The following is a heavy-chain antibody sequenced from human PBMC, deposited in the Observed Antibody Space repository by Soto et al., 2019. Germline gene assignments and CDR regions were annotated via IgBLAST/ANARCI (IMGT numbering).Heavy chain of an antibody. CDR2: FFPIYGTA. CDR1: GGTFSRHI. Sequence: GASVKVSCKASGGTFSRHIISWVRQAPGQGLEWMGRFFPIYGTANYAQKFQGRVTITAEKSPTTAFLELSSLSSEDTAVYYFARVYPSDTRYGYVGNNWFDPWGQGTQVTVSS. J-gene: IGHJ5*02. D-gene: IGHD5-18*01. V-gene: IGHV1-69*08. CDR3: ARVYPSDTRYGYVGNNWFDP.